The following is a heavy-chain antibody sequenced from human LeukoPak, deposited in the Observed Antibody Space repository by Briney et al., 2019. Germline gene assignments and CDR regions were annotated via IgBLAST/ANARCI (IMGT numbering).Heavy chain of an antibody. J-gene: IGHJ4*02. CDR2: ISGSGSR. Sequence: GGTLRLSCAVSGVTFSRYAMSWGCHAPGKGQEWVSAISGSGSRYYSDSVKGGFTISSDYSKNTLYLQMNSLNAEDTAVYYCAKGLQWALPFDFWGQGTLVTVSS. CDR3: AKGLQWALPFDF. CDR1: GVTFSRYA. D-gene: IGHD1-26*01. V-gene: IGHV3-23*01.